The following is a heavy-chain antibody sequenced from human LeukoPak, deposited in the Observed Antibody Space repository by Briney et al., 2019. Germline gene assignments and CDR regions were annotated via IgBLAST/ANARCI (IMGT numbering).Heavy chain of an antibody. V-gene: IGHV6-1*01. CDR2: TNYRSKWYN. CDR3: ARSVAGHFDY. J-gene: IGHJ4*02. CDR1: GDSVSSNSGA. D-gene: IGHD6-19*01. Sequence: SQTLSLTCVISGDSVSSNSGAWNWIGQSPSRGLEWLGRTNYRSKWYNDYAGSVKSRITINPDTSKNQFSLQLNSVTPEDTAVYYCARSVAGHFDYWGQGTLVAVSS.